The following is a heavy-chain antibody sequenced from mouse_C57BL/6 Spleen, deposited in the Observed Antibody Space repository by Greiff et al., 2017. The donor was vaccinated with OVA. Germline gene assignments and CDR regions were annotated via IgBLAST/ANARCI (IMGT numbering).Heavy chain of an antibody. J-gene: IGHJ2*01. Sequence: QVQLKQSGAELVKPGASVKISCKASGYAFSSYWMNWVKQRPGKGLEWIGQIYPGDGDTNYNGKFKGKATLTADKSSSTAYMQLSSLTSEDSAVYFCAREDYDYCFDYWGQGTTLTVSS. CDR3: AREDYDYCFDY. CDR2: IYPGDGDT. D-gene: IGHD2-4*01. CDR1: GYAFSSYW. V-gene: IGHV1-80*01.